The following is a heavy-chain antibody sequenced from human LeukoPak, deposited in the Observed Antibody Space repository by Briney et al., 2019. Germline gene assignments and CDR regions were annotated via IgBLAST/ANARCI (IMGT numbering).Heavy chain of an antibody. V-gene: IGHV3-21*01. Sequence: PGGSLRLSCAASGLTFSSHWMHWVRQAPGKGLEWVSSISSGSTYMYYADSVKGRFTISRDNARNSMYLQMNSLRAEDTAMYYCGRVGGCSVAAKGDAFDIWGQGTMVTVSS. CDR2: ISSGSTYM. CDR1: GLTFSSHW. CDR3: GRVGGCSVAAKGDAFDI. D-gene: IGHD6-6*01. J-gene: IGHJ3*02.